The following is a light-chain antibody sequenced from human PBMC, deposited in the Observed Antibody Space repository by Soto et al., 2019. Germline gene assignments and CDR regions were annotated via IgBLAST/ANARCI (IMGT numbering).Light chain of an antibody. Sequence: VVTQEPSLTVSPGGTGTLTCGSSTGAVPSGHWPYWFQRKPGQAPRTLIYDTTNKQSWTPARFSGSLLGGKAALTLSGAQPEDEADYYCLLSHGRARVFGGGTKLTVL. CDR2: DTT. V-gene: IGLV7-46*01. CDR1: TGAVPSGHW. CDR3: LLSHGRARV. J-gene: IGLJ3*02.